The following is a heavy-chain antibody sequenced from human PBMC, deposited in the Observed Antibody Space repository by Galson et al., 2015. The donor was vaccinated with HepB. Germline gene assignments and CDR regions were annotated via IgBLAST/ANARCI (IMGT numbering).Heavy chain of an antibody. V-gene: IGHV1-18*01. D-gene: IGHD6-13*01. CDR2: ITGHNGTT. CDR3: ARMPSGWYNWYFDL. CDR1: GYNFSSYG. Sequence: SVKVSCKASGYNFSSYGIAWVRQAPGRGLEWVGWITGHNGTTNSAQRVQDRVTMTTDRSTGTAYMELRSLRTDDTAVYYCARMPSGWYNWYFDLWGRGTLVTVSS. J-gene: IGHJ2*01.